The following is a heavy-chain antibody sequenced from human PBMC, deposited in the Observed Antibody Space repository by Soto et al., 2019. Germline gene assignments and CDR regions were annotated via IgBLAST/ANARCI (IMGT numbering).Heavy chain of an antibody. CDR3: AREEDCSSASCYRGHFDY. CDR1: GFTFSTYA. D-gene: IGHD2-2*01. Sequence: PGGSLRLSCAMSGFTFSTYAMHWVRQAPCKGLEWVAAIWYDGSNKYYADSVKGRFTISRDNSKNTLYLQMNSLRAGDTAVYYCAREEDCSSASCYRGHFDYWGQGTLVTVSS. CDR2: IWYDGSNK. J-gene: IGHJ4*02. V-gene: IGHV3-33*01.